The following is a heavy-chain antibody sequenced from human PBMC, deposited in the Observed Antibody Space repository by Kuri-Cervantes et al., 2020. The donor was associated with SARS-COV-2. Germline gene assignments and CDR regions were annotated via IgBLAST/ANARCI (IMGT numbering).Heavy chain of an antibody. V-gene: IGHV4-34*01. Sequence: GSLRLSCAASGFTFSSYAMSWVRQAPGKGLEWIGEINHSGSTNYNPSLKSRVTISVDTSKNQFSLKLSSVTAADTAVYYCARKRTTVTTFWFDPWGQGTLVTVSS. D-gene: IGHD4-17*01. CDR3: ARKRTTVTTFWFDP. CDR1: GFTFSSYA. CDR2: INHSGST. J-gene: IGHJ5*02.